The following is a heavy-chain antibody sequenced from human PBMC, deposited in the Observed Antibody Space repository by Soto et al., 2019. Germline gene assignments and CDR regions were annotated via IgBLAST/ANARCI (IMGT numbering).Heavy chain of an antibody. J-gene: IGHJ4*02. V-gene: IGHV3-30-3*01. CDR3: ARVLRYFDWLNYFDY. CDR2: ISYDGSNK. Sequence: GGSLRLSCAASGFTFSSYAMHWVRQAPGKGLEWVAVISYDGSNKYYADSVKGRFTISRDNSKNTLYLQMNSLRAEDTAVYYCARVLRYFDWLNYFDYWGQGTLVTVS. D-gene: IGHD3-9*01. CDR1: GFTFSSYA.